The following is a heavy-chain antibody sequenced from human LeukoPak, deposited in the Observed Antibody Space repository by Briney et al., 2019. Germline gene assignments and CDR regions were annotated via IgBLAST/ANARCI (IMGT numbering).Heavy chain of an antibody. CDR1: GFTFSNYW. V-gene: IGHV3-7*01. CDR2: IKQDGSEK. Sequence: AGGSLRLSCAASGFTFSNYWMSWVRQAPGKGLEWVANIKQDGSEKYYVDSVKGRFTISRDNAKNSLYLQMNSLRAEDTAVYYCARVFSSYLDYWGQGTLVTVSS. CDR3: ARVFSSYLDY. D-gene: IGHD3-16*02. J-gene: IGHJ4*02.